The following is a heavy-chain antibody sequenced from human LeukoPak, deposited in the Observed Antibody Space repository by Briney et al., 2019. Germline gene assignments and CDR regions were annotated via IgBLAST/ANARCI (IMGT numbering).Heavy chain of an antibody. D-gene: IGHD6-19*01. Sequence: GGSLRLSCAASGFTLSSYAMSWVRQAPGEGGEWVSAIIGSGGSTYYADSVKGRFTLSRDNSKNTLYLQMNTLRAEDTAVYYCAKVQWLVNWFDPWGQGTLVTVSP. CDR2: IIGSGGST. J-gene: IGHJ5*02. CDR1: GFTLSSYA. V-gene: IGHV3-23*01. CDR3: AKVQWLVNWFDP.